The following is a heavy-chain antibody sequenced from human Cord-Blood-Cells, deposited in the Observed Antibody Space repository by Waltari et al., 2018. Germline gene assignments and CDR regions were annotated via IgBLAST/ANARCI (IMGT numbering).Heavy chain of an antibody. D-gene: IGHD1-1*01. J-gene: IGHJ4*02. CDR2: ISYEGSNK. CDR1: GFTFSSYG. Sequence: QVQLVESGGGVVQPGRSLRLSCAASGFTFSSYGMHWVRQAPGKGLEWVAVISYEGSNKYYADSVKGRFTISRDNSKNTLYLQMNSLRAEDTAVYYCAKDQTGTLDYWGQGTLVTVSS. V-gene: IGHV3-30*18. CDR3: AKDQTGTLDY.